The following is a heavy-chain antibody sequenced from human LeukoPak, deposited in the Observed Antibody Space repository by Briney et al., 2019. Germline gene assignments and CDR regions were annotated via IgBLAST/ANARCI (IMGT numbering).Heavy chain of an antibody. Sequence: GASVKVSCKTSGGTFSTFVLSWVRQAPGQGLEWMGGIIPMLGTPNYAQKFQDRVTITADESTSTAYMELSSLRSEDTAVYYCARGMDDYIVATTPFEYWGQGTLVTVSS. CDR3: ARGMDDYIVATTPFEY. D-gene: IGHD5-12*01. V-gene: IGHV1-69*13. CDR2: IIPMLGTP. J-gene: IGHJ4*02. CDR1: GGTFSTFV.